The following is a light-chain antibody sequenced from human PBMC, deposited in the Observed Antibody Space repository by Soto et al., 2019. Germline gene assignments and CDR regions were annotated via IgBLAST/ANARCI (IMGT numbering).Light chain of an antibody. CDR2: NND. CDR1: TSNIGDNT. Sequence: QSVLTQPPSASETPGQRVAIYCSGSTSNIGDNTVHWYQQLPGTAPKLLIYNNDRRPSGVPDRFSGSKSGTSASLAISGLQSEDEADYFCSTWDDSLNGWVFGGGTKLTVL. V-gene: IGLV1-44*01. J-gene: IGLJ3*02. CDR3: STWDDSLNGWV.